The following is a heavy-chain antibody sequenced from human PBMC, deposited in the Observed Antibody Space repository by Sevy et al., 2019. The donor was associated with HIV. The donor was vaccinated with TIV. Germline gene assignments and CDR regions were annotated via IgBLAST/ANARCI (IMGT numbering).Heavy chain of an antibody. CDR1: GFTFSSYW. J-gene: IGHJ4*02. CDR3: ARGVDSSGWYGGY. Sequence: GGSLRLSCAASGFTFSSYWMSWVRQAPGKGLEWVANIKQDGSEKYYVDSVKGRFTISRDKAKNSLYLQMNSMRAEDTAVYYCARGVDSSGWYGGYWGQGTLVTVSS. D-gene: IGHD6-19*01. V-gene: IGHV3-7*04. CDR2: IKQDGSEK.